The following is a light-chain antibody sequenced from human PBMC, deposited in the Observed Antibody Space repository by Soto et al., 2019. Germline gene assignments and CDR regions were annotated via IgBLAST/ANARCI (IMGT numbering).Light chain of an antibody. J-gene: IGLJ6*01. CDR3: TSYTPTGALV. V-gene: IGLV2-14*01. CDR1: NTDVGGYNY. CDR2: EVR. Sequence: QSALTQPASVSGSTGQSITVSCTGTNTDVGGYNYVSWYQHRPGKAPRLMIYEVRKRLSGVSNRFSGSKAGNRASLSIAGPQSEDEADYYCTSYTPTGALVFGSGTKVTVL.